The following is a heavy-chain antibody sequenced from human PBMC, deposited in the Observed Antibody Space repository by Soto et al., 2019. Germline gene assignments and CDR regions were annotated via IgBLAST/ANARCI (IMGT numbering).Heavy chain of an antibody. Sequence: ASVKVSCKASGYTFTTYAIHWVLQAPGQGLEWMGWISAYNGNTNYAQKLQGRVTMTTDTSTSTAYMELRSLRSDDTAVYYCARDGKGHDAFDIWGQGTMVTVSS. V-gene: IGHV1-18*01. CDR3: ARDGKGHDAFDI. CDR1: GYTFTTYA. J-gene: IGHJ3*02. CDR2: ISAYNGNT.